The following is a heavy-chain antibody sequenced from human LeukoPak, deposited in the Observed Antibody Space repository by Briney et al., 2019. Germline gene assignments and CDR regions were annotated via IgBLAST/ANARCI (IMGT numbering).Heavy chain of an antibody. Sequence: ASVKVSCKASGYTFTSYDINWVRQATGQGLEWMGWMNPNSGNTGYAQKFQGRVTMTRNTSISTAYMELSSLRSEDTAVYYCATSVEMATITTPTKWGQGTLVTVSS. J-gene: IGHJ4*02. CDR2: MNPNSGNT. D-gene: IGHD5-24*01. V-gene: IGHV1-8*01. CDR3: ATSVEMATITTPTK. CDR1: GYTFTSYD.